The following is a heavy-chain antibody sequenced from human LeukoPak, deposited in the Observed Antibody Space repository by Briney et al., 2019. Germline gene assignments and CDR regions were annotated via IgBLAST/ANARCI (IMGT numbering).Heavy chain of an antibody. CDR2: IYYSGST. CDR3: ARGGDFWSGYLNDNWFDP. CDR1: GGSISSYY. J-gene: IGHJ5*02. D-gene: IGHD3-3*01. V-gene: IGHV4-59*01. Sequence: SETLSLTCTVSGGSISSYYWSWIRQPPGKGQEWIGYIYYSGSTNYNPSLKSRVTISVDTSKNQFSLKLSSVTAADTAVYYCARGGDFWSGYLNDNWFDPWGQGTLVTVSS.